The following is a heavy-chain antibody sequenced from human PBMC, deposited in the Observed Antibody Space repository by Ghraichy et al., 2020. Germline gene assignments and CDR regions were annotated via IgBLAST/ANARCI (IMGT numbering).Heavy chain of an antibody. J-gene: IGHJ4*02. CDR1: GFTFSSYS. V-gene: IGHV3-21*01. CDR3: ARGTAHYYDSSGFDY. D-gene: IGHD3-22*01. Sequence: GGSLRLSCAASGFTFSSYSMNWVRQAPGKGLEWVSSISSSSSYIYYADSVKGRFTISRDNAKNSLYLQMNSLRAEDTAVYYCARGTAHYYDSSGFDYWGQGTLVTVSS. CDR2: ISSSSSYI.